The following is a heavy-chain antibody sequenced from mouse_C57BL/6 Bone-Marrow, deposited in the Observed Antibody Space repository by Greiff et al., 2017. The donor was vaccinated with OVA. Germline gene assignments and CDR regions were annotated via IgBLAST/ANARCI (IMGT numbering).Heavy chain of an antibody. V-gene: IGHV1-69*01. CDR3: ARDDGYLYYAMDY. CDR1: GYTFTSYW. J-gene: IGHJ4*01. D-gene: IGHD2-3*01. Sequence: VQLQQPGAELVMPGASVKLSCKASGYTFTSYWMHWVKQRPGQGLEWIGEIDPSDSYTNYNQKFKGKSTLTVDKSSSTAYMQLSSLTSEDSAVYYCARDDGYLYYAMDYWGQGTSVTVSS. CDR2: IDPSDSYT.